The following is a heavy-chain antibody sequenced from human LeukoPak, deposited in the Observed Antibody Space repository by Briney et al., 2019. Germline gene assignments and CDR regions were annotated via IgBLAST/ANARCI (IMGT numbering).Heavy chain of an antibody. CDR1: GFTFSSHG. V-gene: IGHV3-23*01. Sequence: GGSLRLSCAVSGFTFSSHGFTWVRQVPGKGLEWVSATEISGDTFYADSVKGRFTISRDNSKDTLYLQLNSLRAEDTAVYYCASEIRPNDYWGQGTLVTVSS. D-gene: IGHD3-10*01. CDR2: TEISGDT. CDR3: ASEIRPNDY. J-gene: IGHJ4*02.